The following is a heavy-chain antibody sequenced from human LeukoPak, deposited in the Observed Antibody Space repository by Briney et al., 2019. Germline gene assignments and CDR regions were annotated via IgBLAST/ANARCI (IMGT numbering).Heavy chain of an antibody. Sequence: GGSLRLSCAASGFTFSSYGMHWVRQAPGKGLEWVAFIRNDGSNKYHADSVKGRFTISRDNSKNTLYLQMNSLRAEDTAVYYCAKDVYSSSPYYFDYWGQGTLVTVSS. CDR3: AKDVYSSSPYYFDY. CDR2: IRNDGSNK. D-gene: IGHD6-6*01. J-gene: IGHJ4*02. CDR1: GFTFSSYG. V-gene: IGHV3-30*02.